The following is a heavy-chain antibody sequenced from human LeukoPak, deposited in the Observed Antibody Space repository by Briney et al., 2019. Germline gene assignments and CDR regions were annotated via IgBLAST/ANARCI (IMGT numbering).Heavy chain of an antibody. D-gene: IGHD5-18*01. CDR3: ARYAKAMVESYYFDY. CDR1: SGSMSGQY. Sequence: PSETLSLSCTISSGSMSGQYWSWIRQPPGKGLEWIGYIYYSGSPNYNPSLESRVTISVDTSKNQFSLKLSSVTAADTAVYYCARYAKAMVESYYFDYWGQGTLVTVSS. J-gene: IGHJ4*02. CDR2: IYYSGSP. V-gene: IGHV4-59*11.